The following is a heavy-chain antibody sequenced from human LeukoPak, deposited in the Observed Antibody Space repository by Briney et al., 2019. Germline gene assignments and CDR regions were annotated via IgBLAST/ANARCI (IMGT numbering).Heavy chain of an antibody. D-gene: IGHD4-17*01. CDR1: GFTFSSYA. J-gene: IGHJ4*02. CDR3: AKHRENFGDSCLDDY. CDR2: ISCNGAGT. Sequence: GGSLRLSCAASGFTFSSYAMSWARQAPGKGWGWVSVISCNGAGTYYADSVKGRFTISRDNSKNTLYLQMNSLRAEDTAVYYCAKHRENFGDSCLDDYWGQGTLVTVSS. V-gene: IGHV3-23*01.